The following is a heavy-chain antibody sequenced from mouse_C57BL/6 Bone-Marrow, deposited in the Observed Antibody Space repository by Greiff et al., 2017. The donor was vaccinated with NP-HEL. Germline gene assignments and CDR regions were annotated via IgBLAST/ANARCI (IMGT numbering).Heavy chain of an antibody. J-gene: IGHJ3*01. CDR2: IYPGDGDT. CDR3: ARSKGYYPFAY. CDR1: GYAFSSSW. V-gene: IGHV1-82*01. D-gene: IGHD2-3*01. Sequence: QVQLQQSGPELVKPGASVKISCRASGYAFSSSWMNWVKQRPGKGLEWIGRIYPGDGDTNYNGKFKGKATLTADKSSSTAYMQLSSLTSEDSAVYFCARSKGYYPFAYWGQGTLVTVSA.